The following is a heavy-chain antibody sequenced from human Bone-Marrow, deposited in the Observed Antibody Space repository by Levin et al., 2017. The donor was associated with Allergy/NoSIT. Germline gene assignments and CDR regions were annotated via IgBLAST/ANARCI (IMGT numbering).Heavy chain of an antibody. CDR1: GGTFSSYT. Sequence: PGASVKVSCKASGGTFSSYTISWVRQAPGQGLEWMGRIIPILGIPNYAQKFQGRVTITADKTTGTAYMELSSLRSEDTAMYYCARAKSYDFWSGQGFDYWGQGTLVTVSS. D-gene: IGHD3-3*01. V-gene: IGHV1-69*02. CDR3: ARAKSYDFWSGQGFDY. J-gene: IGHJ4*02. CDR2: IIPILGIP.